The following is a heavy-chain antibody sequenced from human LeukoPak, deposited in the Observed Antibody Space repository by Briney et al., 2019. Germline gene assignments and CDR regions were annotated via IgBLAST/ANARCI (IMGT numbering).Heavy chain of an antibody. J-gene: IGHJ4*02. V-gene: IGHV4-4*07. Sequence: SETLSLTCTVSGGSISGYSWSWIRQPAGKGLEWIGRIYTSGSTNYNPSLKSRVTISVDTSKNQFSLKLRSVTAADTAVYYCAREKDYYGSSGSYARQFDYWGQGNLVTVSS. CDR1: GGSISGYS. D-gene: IGHD3-22*01. CDR3: AREKDYYGSSGSYARQFDY. CDR2: IYTSGST.